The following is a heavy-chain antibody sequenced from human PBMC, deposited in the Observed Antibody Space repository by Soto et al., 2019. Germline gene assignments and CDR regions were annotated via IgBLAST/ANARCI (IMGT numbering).Heavy chain of an antibody. J-gene: IGHJ5*02. CDR3: ARQPYDSTGYYYGA. CDR2: MYSGGNT. D-gene: IGHD3-22*01. CDR1: GGSFSSSTYY. V-gene: IGHV4-39*01. Sequence: QLQLKESGPGLVKPSETLSLTCTVSGGSFSSSTYYWGWIRQPPGKGLEWIGSMYSGGNTYYNPSLKSRVTVYVDTSMNHFSLKLTSVTAADTAMYYCARQPYDSTGYYYGAWGQGTLVTVSS.